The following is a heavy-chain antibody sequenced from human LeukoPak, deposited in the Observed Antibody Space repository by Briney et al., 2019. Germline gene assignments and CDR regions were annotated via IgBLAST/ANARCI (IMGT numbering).Heavy chain of an antibody. Sequence: SVKVSCKASGGTFSSYAISWVRQAPGQGLEWMGGIIPIFGTANYAQKFQGRVTITADKSTSTACMELSSLRSEDTAVYYCAGGYCSGGSCYSDYWGQGTLVTVSS. J-gene: IGHJ4*02. CDR1: GGTFSSYA. CDR3: AGGYCSGGSCYSDY. V-gene: IGHV1-69*06. D-gene: IGHD2-15*01. CDR2: IIPIFGTA.